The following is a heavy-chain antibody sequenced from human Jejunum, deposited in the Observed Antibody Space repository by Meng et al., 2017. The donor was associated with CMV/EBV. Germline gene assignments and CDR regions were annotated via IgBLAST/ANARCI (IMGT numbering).Heavy chain of an antibody. V-gene: IGHV3-74*01. D-gene: IGHD2-21*01. J-gene: IGHJ4*02. CDR3: ARKSCDGDCEFDY. Sequence: ASGFTFSSYWMHWVRQAPGKGLVWVSRISSDGRTTSYADSVKGRFTISRDNAKNTLYVQMSSLRAEDTAVYYCARKSCDGDCEFDYWGQGTLVTVSS. CDR1: GFTFSSYW. CDR2: ISSDGRTT.